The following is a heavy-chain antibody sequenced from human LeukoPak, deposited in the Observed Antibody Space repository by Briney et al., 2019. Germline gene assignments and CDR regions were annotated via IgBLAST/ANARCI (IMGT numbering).Heavy chain of an antibody. V-gene: IGHV4-59*01. J-gene: IGHJ4*02. Sequence: SETLSLTCRVSGASISGYYWSWIRQPPGPGLEWIGHMYYSGGTTYNPSLKSRVSISLDTSKKHFSLKLSSVTAADTAVYYCAGTGLFFDYWSQGTLVTVSS. CDR1: GASISGYY. D-gene: IGHD7-27*01. CDR2: MYYSGGT. CDR3: AGTGLFFDY.